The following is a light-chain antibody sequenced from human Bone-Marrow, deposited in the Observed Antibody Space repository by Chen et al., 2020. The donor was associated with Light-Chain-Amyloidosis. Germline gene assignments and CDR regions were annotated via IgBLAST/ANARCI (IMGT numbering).Light chain of an antibody. CDR2: RDT. V-gene: IGLV3-25*03. J-gene: IGLJ2*01. CDR3: QSADSSGTYEVI. Sequence: SYALTQPPSVSVSPGQTARITCSGDDLPTKYSYWYQQQPGQAPVLVIHRDTERPSGSSERVAGSRSGTTATLTISGVQAEDEADYHWQSADSSGTYEVILGGGTKLTGL. CDR1: DLPTKY.